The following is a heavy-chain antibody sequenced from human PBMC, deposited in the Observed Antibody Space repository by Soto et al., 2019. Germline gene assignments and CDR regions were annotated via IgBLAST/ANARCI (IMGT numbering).Heavy chain of an antibody. V-gene: IGHV1-18*03. CDR2: ISAYNGNT. CDR1: GYTFTNFG. D-gene: IGHD3-16*01. J-gene: IGHJ4*02. Sequence: QVQLVQSGAEVKKPGASVKVSCKASGYTFTNFGISWVRQAPGQGLEWMGWISAYNGNTNYAQNFQGRVTMTTDTAPSIANMELRRLRADDLAVYLCARGGHPIEFWGQGTLVSVSS. CDR3: ARGGHPIEF.